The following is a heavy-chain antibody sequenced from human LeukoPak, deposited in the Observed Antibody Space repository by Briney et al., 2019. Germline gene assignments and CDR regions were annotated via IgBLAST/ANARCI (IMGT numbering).Heavy chain of an antibody. Sequence: GGSLRLSCVVSGFSFSSYGMHWVRQAPGKGLEWVAVISYDGSNKYYADSVKGRFTISRDNSKNTLYLQMNSLRAEDTAVYYCAAADYSYYYYGMDVWGQGTTVTVSS. CDR2: ISYDGSNK. CDR3: AAADYSYYYYGMDV. J-gene: IGHJ6*02. D-gene: IGHD6-13*01. CDR1: GFSFSSYG. V-gene: IGHV3-30*19.